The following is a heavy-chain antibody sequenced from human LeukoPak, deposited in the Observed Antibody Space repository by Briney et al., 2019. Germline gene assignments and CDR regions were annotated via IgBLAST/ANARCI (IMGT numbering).Heavy chain of an antibody. CDR1: GYTFTGYY. J-gene: IGHJ4*02. CDR2: INPNSGGT. Sequence: GASVKVSCKASGYTFTGYYMHWVRQAPGQGLEWMGWINPNSGGTNYAQKFQGWVTMTRDTSISTAYMELSRLRSDDTAVYYCARGILTGDPERDYWGQGTLVTVSS. D-gene: IGHD7-27*01. V-gene: IGHV1-2*04. CDR3: ARGILTGDPERDY.